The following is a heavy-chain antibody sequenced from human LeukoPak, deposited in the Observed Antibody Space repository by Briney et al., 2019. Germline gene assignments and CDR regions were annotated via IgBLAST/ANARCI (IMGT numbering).Heavy chain of an antibody. CDR2: ISGSGNLT. Sequence: GGSLRLSCAASGFTFRGYGMSWVRQAPGKGLEWVSTISGSGNLTYFADSVKGRFTISRDNSKNTLYLQMNSPRAEDTALYYCSKDAASGTYGTFDYWGQGTLVIVSS. J-gene: IGHJ4*02. V-gene: IGHV3-23*01. CDR1: GFTFRGYG. CDR3: SKDAASGTYGTFDY. D-gene: IGHD3-10*01.